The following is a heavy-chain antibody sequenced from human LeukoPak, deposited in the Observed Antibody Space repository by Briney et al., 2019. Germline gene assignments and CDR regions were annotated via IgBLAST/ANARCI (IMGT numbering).Heavy chain of an antibody. CDR3: ARPQSGLGWLDP. CDR2: IYSTGIT. J-gene: IGHJ5*02. CDR1: GGSINTYY. Sequence: PSETLSLTCTVSGGSINTYYWSWIRQPAGKGLEWIGRIYSTGITTYNPSLKGRVTMSVDTSKNQLSLKLSSVTAADTAVYYCARPQSGLGWLDPRGQGILVTVSS. V-gene: IGHV4-4*07.